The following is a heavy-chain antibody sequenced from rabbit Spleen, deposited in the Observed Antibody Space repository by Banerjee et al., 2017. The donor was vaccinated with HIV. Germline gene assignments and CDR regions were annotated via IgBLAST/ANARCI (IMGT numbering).Heavy chain of an antibody. V-gene: IGHV1S45*01. D-gene: IGHD1-1*01. Sequence: QEQLVESGGGLVKPGASLTLTCKASAFSFSRGYDMCWVRQASGKGLEWIACIDTGSSGFTYFASWAKGRFTSSKTASTTVTLQMTRLTAADTATYFCARDTSSSFSSYCMDLWGQGTLVTVS. CDR1: AFSFSRGYD. CDR2: IDTGSSGFT. CDR3: ARDTSSSFSSYCMDL. J-gene: IGHJ6*01.